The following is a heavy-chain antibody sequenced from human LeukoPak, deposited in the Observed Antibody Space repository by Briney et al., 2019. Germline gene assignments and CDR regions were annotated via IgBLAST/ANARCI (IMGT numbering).Heavy chain of an antibody. J-gene: IGHJ4*02. CDR2: INHSGST. V-gene: IGHV4-34*01. CDR1: GGSFSGYY. Sequence: SETLSLTCAVYGGSFSGYYWSWIRQPPGKGLEWIGEINHSGSTNYNPSLKSRVTISVDTSKNQFSLRLSSVTAADTAVYYCASYRSTRDLFSGPDDYWGQGTLVTVSS. CDR3: ASYRSTRDLFSGPDDY. D-gene: IGHD1-14*01.